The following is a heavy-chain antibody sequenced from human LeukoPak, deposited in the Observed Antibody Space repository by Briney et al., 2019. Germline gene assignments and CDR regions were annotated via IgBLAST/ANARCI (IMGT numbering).Heavy chain of an antibody. J-gene: IGHJ4*02. CDR3: ARGGVGRVDY. CDR1: GGSISSYY. Sequence: SETLSLTCSDSGGSISSYYGSWIRQPPGMGLEWIGYIFYSGTTNYNPSLKSRVTISLDTPNNQFSLKLSSVTAADTAVYYCARGGVGRVDYWGQGTLVTVSS. CDR2: IFYSGTT. V-gene: IGHV4-59*12. D-gene: IGHD1-14*01.